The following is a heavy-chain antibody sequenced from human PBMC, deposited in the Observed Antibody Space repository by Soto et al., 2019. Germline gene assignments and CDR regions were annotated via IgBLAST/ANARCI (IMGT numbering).Heavy chain of an antibody. CDR2: IYYSGIT. Sequence: QXRFLTCTLYGGSISIGDYYWSWIRQPPGKGLEWIGYIYYSGITYYNPSLKSRVTISVDTSKNQFSLKLSSVTAADTAVYYCARGRISDFWSGYPFVDYWGQGTLVTVSS. J-gene: IGHJ4*02. V-gene: IGHV4-30-4*01. CDR1: GGSISIGDYY. CDR3: ARGRISDFWSGYPFVDY. D-gene: IGHD3-3*01.